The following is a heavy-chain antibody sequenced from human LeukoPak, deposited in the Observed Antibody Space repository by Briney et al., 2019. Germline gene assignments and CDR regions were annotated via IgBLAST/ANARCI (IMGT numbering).Heavy chain of an antibody. Sequence: SETLSLTCIVSGGSVASTGRYWGWIRQPPGKGLEWIGSAYYTGDIYSPPSLKSRLTISVDTSKNQFALTLSSVTAADTAVYYCGRHVSNGWDYHYGLDVWGRGTTVTVSS. CDR3: GRHVSNGWDYHYGLDV. V-gene: IGHV4-39*01. CDR1: GGSVASTGRY. CDR2: AYYTGDI. D-gene: IGHD6-19*01. J-gene: IGHJ6*02.